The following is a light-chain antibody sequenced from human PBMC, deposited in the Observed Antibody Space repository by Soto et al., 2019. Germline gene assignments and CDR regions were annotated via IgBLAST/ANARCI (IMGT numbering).Light chain of an antibody. CDR3: QQYNTYSSLT. CDR1: QIISSW. V-gene: IGKV1-5*01. CDR2: DAS. Sequence: IQITHSPSSLSASVLYRVTITCRSSQIISSWLAWYQQKLGRAPRLLIYDASSLESGAPSRFSGSGYGTEFTLTISSLQPDDFATYYCQQYNTYSSLTFGGGTKVDIK. J-gene: IGKJ4*01.